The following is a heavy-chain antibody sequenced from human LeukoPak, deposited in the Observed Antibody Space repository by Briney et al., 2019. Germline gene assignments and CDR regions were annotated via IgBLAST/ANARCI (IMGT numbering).Heavy chain of an antibody. J-gene: IGHJ4*02. CDR3: ARAVSGRFAY. Sequence: SETLSLTCTVCGGSMSPYHWGWIRQPPGKGLEWTGYIYYSGSTNYNPSLNSRVTISVDTSKNQFSLRLSSVTAADTAIYYCARAVSGRFAYWGQGTLVTVSS. CDR1: GGSMSPYH. CDR2: IYYSGST. V-gene: IGHV4-59*08. D-gene: IGHD6-19*01.